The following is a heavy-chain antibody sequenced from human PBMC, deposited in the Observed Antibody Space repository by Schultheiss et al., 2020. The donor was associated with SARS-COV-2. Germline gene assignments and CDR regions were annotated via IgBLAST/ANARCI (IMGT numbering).Heavy chain of an antibody. CDR2: INPNSGVT. J-gene: IGHJ4*02. CDR3: AMEGPQYSSSWYGGLYFDY. Sequence: ASVKVSCKASGYTFTSYYMHWVRQAPGQGLEWMGRINPNSGVTSNAQKFPGRVTMTTDTSTSTAYMELRSLRSDDTAVYYCAMEGPQYSSSWYGGLYFDYWGQGTLVTVSS. CDR1: GYTFTSYY. V-gene: IGHV1-2*06. D-gene: IGHD6-13*01.